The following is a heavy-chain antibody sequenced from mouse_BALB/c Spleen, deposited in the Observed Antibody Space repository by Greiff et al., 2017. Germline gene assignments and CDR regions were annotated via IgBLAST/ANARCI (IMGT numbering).Heavy chain of an antibody. CDR2: IYPGSGST. CDR3: ASDGRGYFDV. V-gene: IGHV1S22*01. J-gene: IGHJ1*01. Sequence: LQQPGSELVRPGASVKLSCKASGYTFTSYWMHWVKQRHGQGLEWIGNIYPGSGSTNYDEKFKSKGTLTVDTSSSTAYLQLSSLTSEDTAVYYCASDGRGYFDVWGAGTTVTVSS. D-gene: IGHD1-1*01. CDR1: GYTFTSYW.